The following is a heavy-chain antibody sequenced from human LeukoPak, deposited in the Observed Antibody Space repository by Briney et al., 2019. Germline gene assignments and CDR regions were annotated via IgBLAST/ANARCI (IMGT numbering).Heavy chain of an antibody. D-gene: IGHD1-1*01. V-gene: IGHV3-11*04. CDR2: ISSSGSTI. CDR1: GFTFSDYY. Sequence: GGSLRLSCAASGFTFSDYYMSWIRQAPGKGLDWVSYISSSGSTIYYADSVKGRFTISRDNAKNSLYLQMNSLRAEDTAVYYCARGSKLTTGTMGDLDYWGQGTLVTVSS. CDR3: ARGSKLTTGTMGDLDY. J-gene: IGHJ4*02.